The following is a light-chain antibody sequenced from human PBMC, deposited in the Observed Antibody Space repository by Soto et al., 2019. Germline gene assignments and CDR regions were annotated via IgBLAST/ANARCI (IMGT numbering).Light chain of an antibody. CDR2: DAS. CDR1: QSVNNK. CDR3: QQYNNWPPIT. Sequence: EIVMTQSPATLSVSPGERVTLSCRASQSVNNKLVWYQQKPGQAPRRLIYDASIRATGVPARFSASGSGTEFTLTISNRQAEDFAIYYCQQYNNWPPITFGQGTRLEIK. J-gene: IGKJ5*01. V-gene: IGKV3-15*01.